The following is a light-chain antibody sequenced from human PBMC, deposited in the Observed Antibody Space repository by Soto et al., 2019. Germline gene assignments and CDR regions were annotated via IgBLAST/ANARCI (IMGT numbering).Light chain of an antibody. CDR3: TSYTSISTRGYV. Sequence: QSALTQPASVSGSPGQSITISCTGTSSDIGGYNYVSWYQQHPGKAPKLMIYDVSNRPSGVSNRFSGSKSGNTASLTISGLQAEDEADYYCTSYTSISTRGYVFGTATKLTVL. CDR2: DVS. V-gene: IGLV2-14*01. CDR1: SSDIGGYNY. J-gene: IGLJ1*01.